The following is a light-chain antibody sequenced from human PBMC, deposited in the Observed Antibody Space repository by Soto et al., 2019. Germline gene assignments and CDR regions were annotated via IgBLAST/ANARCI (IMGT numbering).Light chain of an antibody. CDR2: QVT. V-gene: IGLV2-14*01. J-gene: IGLJ1*01. CDR3: NSYTSSSTLV. Sequence: QSVLTQPASVSGSLGQSITISCTGTTRDIAGYNYISWYQQLPGKAPKLMIYQVTIRPSGISNRFSGSKSGNTASLTISGLQAEDEADYYCNSYTSSSTLVFGTGTKVTVL. CDR1: TRDIAGYNY.